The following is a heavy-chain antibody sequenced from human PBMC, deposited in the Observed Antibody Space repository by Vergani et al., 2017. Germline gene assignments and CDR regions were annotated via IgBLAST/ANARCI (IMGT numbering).Heavy chain of an antibody. J-gene: IGHJ4*02. D-gene: IGHD6-19*01. CDR3: ARQRPGSGWSPGDFDD. CDR2: IYYSGLT. CDR1: ADSISSGSYY. V-gene: IGHV4-39*01. Sequence: QLQLQQSGPGLVKPSETPFLTCTVSADSISSGSYYWGWIRQPPGKSLELIGSIYYSGLTYYNPSLKSRVAISVDTSKNQFSLKVTSVTAADTAVYFCARQRPGSGWSPGDFDDWGQGILVTVSS.